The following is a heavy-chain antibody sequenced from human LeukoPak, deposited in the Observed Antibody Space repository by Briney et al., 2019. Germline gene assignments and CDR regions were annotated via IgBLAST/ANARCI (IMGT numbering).Heavy chain of an antibody. V-gene: IGHV1-24*01. Sequence: GASVKVSCKVSGYTLTELSMHWVRQAPGKGLEWMGGFDPEDGETIYAQKFQGRVTMTEDTSTDTAYMELSSLRSEDTAVYYCATGEMDIVVVPAALGFDYWGQGTLVTVSS. CDR2: FDPEDGET. CDR1: GYTLTELS. CDR3: ATGEMDIVVVPAALGFDY. J-gene: IGHJ4*02. D-gene: IGHD2-2*03.